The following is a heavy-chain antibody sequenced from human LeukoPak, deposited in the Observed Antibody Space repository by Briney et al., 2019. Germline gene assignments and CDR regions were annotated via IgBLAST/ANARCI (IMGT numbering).Heavy chain of an antibody. V-gene: IGHV3-30-3*01. CDR3: ARGPGMYSGNDYDFDY. J-gene: IGHJ4*02. CDR2: IACDGSNK. Sequence: GGSLRLSCAASGFTFSSYAMHCVRQAPGKGLEWVALIACDGSNKYYADSVKGRFTISRDNSKNTLYLQINSLRPEDTAVYYCARGPGMYSGNDYDFDYWGQGTPVTVSS. CDR1: GFTFSSYA. D-gene: IGHD5-12*01.